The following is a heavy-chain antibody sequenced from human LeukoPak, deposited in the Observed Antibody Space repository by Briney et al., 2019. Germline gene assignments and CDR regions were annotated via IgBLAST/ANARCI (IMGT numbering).Heavy chain of an antibody. D-gene: IGHD3-22*01. Sequence: PGGSLRLSCAASGFTFSSYGMPWVRQAPGKGLEWVAVIWYDGSNKYYADSVKGRFTISRDNSKNTLYLQMNSLRAEDTAVYYCARGNDSSGYYFYYWGQGTLVTVSS. J-gene: IGHJ4*02. CDR1: GFTFSSYG. V-gene: IGHV3-33*01. CDR3: ARGNDSSGYYFYY. CDR2: IWYDGSNK.